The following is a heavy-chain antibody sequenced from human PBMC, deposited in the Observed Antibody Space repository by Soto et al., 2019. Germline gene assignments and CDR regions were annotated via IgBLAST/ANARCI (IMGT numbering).Heavy chain of an antibody. Sequence: EVPLVESGGGLVQPGRSLRLSCAASGFTFDDYAMHWVRQAPGKGLEWVSGISWNSGSIGYADSVKGRFTISRDNAKNSLYLQMNSLRAEDTALYYCAKGPLDRFGELPLDYWGQGTLVTVSS. CDR2: ISWNSGSI. J-gene: IGHJ4*02. CDR1: GFTFDDYA. D-gene: IGHD3-10*01. V-gene: IGHV3-9*01. CDR3: AKGPLDRFGELPLDY.